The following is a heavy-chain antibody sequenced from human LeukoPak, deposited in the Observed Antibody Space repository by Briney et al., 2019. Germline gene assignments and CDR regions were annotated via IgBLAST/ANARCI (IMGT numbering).Heavy chain of an antibody. CDR3: ARGRVNCSGGSCYSGTDY. CDR1: GGSFSGYY. V-gene: IGHV4-34*01. CDR2: INDSGST. D-gene: IGHD2-15*01. J-gene: IGHJ4*02. Sequence: PSETLSLTCAVYGGSFSGYYWSWIRQPPGKGLEWIGEINDSGSTNYNPSLKSRVTISVDTSKNQFSLKLSSVTAADTAVYYCARGRVNCSGGSCYSGTDYWGQGTLVTVSS.